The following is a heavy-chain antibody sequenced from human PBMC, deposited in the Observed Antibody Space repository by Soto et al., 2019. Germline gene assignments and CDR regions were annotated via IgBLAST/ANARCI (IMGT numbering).Heavy chain of an antibody. J-gene: IGHJ4*02. V-gene: IGHV3-21*01. CDR1: GFTFSDYS. CDR2: ITSRSDHI. D-gene: IGHD6-19*01. CDR3: ARVDCSGGTCYSVY. Sequence: GGSLRLSCAASGFTFSDYSMNWVRQAPGKGLEWVSFITSRSDHIYYADSVKGRFTISRDNAKNSLYLQMSSLRAEDSAVYYCARVDCSGGTCYSVYWGRGTLVTVSS.